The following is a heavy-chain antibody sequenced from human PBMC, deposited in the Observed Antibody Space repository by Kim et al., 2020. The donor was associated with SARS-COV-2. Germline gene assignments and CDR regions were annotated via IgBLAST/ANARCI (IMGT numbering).Heavy chain of an antibody. CDR1: GGSISSGSYY. V-gene: IGHV4-31*03. CDR2: IFNSGNA. CDR3: ARGGVPTAFDY. D-gene: IGHD3-16*01. J-gene: IGHJ4*02. Sequence: SETLSLTCSVSGGSISSGSYYWTWIRQHPGKGLEWIGYIFNSGNAYYNPSIKSRVTISVDTSKNQFSLKLSSVTAADTAVYYCARGGVPTAFDYWGQGAL.